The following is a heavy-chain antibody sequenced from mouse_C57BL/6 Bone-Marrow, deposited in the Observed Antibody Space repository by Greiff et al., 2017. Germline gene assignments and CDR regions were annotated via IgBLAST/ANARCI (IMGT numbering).Heavy chain of an antibody. CDR1: GFTFSDYG. V-gene: IGHV5-15*01. CDR3: ARRARGYFDV. J-gene: IGHJ1*03. Sequence: EVKVVESGGGLVQPGGSLKLSCAASGFTFSDYGMAWVRQAPRKGPEWVAFISNLAYSIYYADTVTGRFTISRENAKNTLYLEMSSLRSEDTAMYYCARRARGYFDVWGTGTTVTVSS. CDR2: ISNLAYSI.